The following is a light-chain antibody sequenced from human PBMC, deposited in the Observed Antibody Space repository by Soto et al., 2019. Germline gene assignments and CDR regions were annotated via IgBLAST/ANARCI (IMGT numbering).Light chain of an antibody. J-gene: IGKJ1*01. V-gene: IGKV3-15*01. Sequence: IVMTQSPVTLSVSQGERATLSCRASQSVGTNLAWYQQKPGQAPRLLIYGASGRATDISARFTGSGSATEFTLTISSLQSGDFAIYYCQQYNDWPRTFGQGAKVDI. CDR3: QQYNDWPRT. CDR2: GAS. CDR1: QSVGTN.